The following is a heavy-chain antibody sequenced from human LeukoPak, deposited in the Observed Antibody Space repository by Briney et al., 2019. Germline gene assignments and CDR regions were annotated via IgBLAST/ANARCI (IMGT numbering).Heavy chain of an antibody. D-gene: IGHD2-15*01. V-gene: IGHV1-69*13. CDR1: GGTFSSYA. Sequence: WASVKVSCKASGGTFSSYAISWVRQAPGQGLEWMGGIIPIFGTANYAQEFQGRVTITADESTSTAYMELSSLRSEDTAVYYCARFRSGYYYYGMDVWGKGTTVTVSS. J-gene: IGHJ6*04. CDR2: IIPIFGTA. CDR3: ARFRSGYYYYGMDV.